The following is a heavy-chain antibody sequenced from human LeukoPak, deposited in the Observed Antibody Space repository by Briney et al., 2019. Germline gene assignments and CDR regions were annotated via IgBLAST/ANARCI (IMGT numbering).Heavy chain of an antibody. CDR1: GYTFTGYY. CDR2: INPNSGGT. Sequence: ASVKVSCKASGYTFTGYYMHWVRQAPGQGLEWMGWINPNSGGTNYAQKFQGRVTMTRDSSISTAYMELSRRRSDDTAVYYCARDLGTAMVRYYFDYWGQGTLVTVSS. D-gene: IGHD5-18*01. CDR3: ARDLGTAMVRYYFDY. V-gene: IGHV1-2*02. J-gene: IGHJ4*02.